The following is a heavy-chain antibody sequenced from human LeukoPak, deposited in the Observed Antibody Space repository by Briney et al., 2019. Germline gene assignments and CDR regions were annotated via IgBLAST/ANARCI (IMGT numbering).Heavy chain of an antibody. Sequence: PGGSLRLSCAASGFTFSSYAMSWVRQAPGKGLEWVSSISSSSSYIYYADSVKGRFTISRDNAKNSLYLQMNSLRAEDTAVYYCARGPTMVRGATHTGNWFDPWGRGTLVTVSS. V-gene: IGHV3-21*01. D-gene: IGHD3-10*01. CDR3: ARGPTMVRGATHTGNWFDP. CDR2: ISSSSSYI. J-gene: IGHJ5*02. CDR1: GFTFSSYA.